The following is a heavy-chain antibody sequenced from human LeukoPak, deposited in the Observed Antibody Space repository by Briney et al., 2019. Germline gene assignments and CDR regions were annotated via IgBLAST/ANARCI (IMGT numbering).Heavy chain of an antibody. D-gene: IGHD1-26*01. CDR1: GCSFTSYW. J-gene: IGHJ3*01. CDR3: ARRVGASTFNAFDL. CDR2: IFPGDSDT. V-gene: IGHV5-51*01. Sequence: PGESLKISCKGYGCSFTSYWIGWARQMPGRGLEWMGIIFPGDSDTRYSPSFQGQVTISADKSIVTAYLQWISLKASDTAIYYCARRVGASTFNAFDLWGQGTVVTVSS.